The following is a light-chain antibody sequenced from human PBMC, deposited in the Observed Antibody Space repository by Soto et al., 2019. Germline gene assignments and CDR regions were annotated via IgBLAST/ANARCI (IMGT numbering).Light chain of an antibody. Sequence: QSALTQPASVSGSPGQSITISCTGTSSDVGGYNYVSWYQQHPGKAPKLVIYDVSNRPSGVSNRFSASKSGDTASLTISGLQAEDEADYYCSSYRSSNTVVFGGGTQLTVL. V-gene: IGLV2-14*01. CDR3: SSYRSSNTVV. CDR2: DVS. J-gene: IGLJ2*01. CDR1: SSDVGGYNY.